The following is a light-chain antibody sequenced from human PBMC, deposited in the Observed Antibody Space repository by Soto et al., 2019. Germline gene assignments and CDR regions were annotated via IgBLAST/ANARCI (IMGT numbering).Light chain of an antibody. CDR3: CSYAGSYTFFYV. J-gene: IGLJ1*01. CDR1: SSDVGGYNY. Sequence: QSVLTQPRSVSGSPGQSVTISCTGTSSDVGGYNYVSWYQQHPGKAPKLMIYDVSKRPSGVPDRFSGSKSGNTASLTISGLQAEDEADYYCCSYAGSYTFFYVLGTGTKVT. CDR2: DVS. V-gene: IGLV2-11*01.